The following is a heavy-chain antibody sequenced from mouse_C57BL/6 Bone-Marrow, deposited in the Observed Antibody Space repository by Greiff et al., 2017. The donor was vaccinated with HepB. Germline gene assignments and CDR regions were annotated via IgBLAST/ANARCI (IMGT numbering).Heavy chain of an antibody. D-gene: IGHD1-1*01. CDR1: GYTFTSYW. V-gene: IGHV1-61*01. CDR3: ARSDGSSHFDY. J-gene: IGHJ2*01. CDR2: IYPSDSET. Sequence: QVQLQQPGAELVRPGSSVKLSCKASGYTFTSYWMDWVKQRPGQGLEWIGNIYPSDSETHYNQKFKDKATLTVDKSSSTAYMQLSSLTSEDSAVYYCARSDGSSHFDYWGQGTTLPVSS.